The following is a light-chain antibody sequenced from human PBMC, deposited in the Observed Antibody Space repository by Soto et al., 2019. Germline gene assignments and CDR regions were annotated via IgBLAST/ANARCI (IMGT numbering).Light chain of an antibody. CDR1: QSVSSY. Sequence: EIVLTQSPATLSLSPGERATLSCRASQSVSSYLAWYQQKPGQAPRLLIYGASSRATGIPDRFSGSGSGTDFILTISRLEPEDFALYYCQQYATSPLTFGGGTKVDIK. V-gene: IGKV3-20*01. J-gene: IGKJ4*01. CDR3: QQYATSPLT. CDR2: GAS.